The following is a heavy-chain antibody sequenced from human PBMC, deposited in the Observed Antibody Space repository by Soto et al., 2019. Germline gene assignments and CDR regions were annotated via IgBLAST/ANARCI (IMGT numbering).Heavy chain of an antibody. V-gene: IGHV5-51*01. CDR1: GYSFNSYW. CDR2: VHPGNSDI. CDR3: AALTGATFH. J-gene: IGHJ4*02. Sequence: GESLKISCKASGYSFNSYWIGWVRQMPGKGLEWMGIVHPGNSDIRYSPSFQGQVTVSVDRSIGTAYLQWSSLKASDTAMYYCAALTGATFHWGQGTLVTVSS. D-gene: IGHD1-20*01.